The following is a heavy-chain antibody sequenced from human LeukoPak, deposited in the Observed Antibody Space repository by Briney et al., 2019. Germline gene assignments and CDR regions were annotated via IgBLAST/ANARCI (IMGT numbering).Heavy chain of an antibody. CDR1: GFTFITYA. CDR2: ISSSGGVS. D-gene: IGHD3-22*01. V-gene: IGHV3-23*01. Sequence: GGSLRLSCPASGFTFITYAMSWVRQGPGKGVEWVSSISSSGGVSFYAGSVRGRFTISRDNSKNTLFLQMNSLRADDTAVYYCAKDRPNYYESNGHYYRRDGDCWGQGTLVTVSS. CDR3: AKDRPNYYESNGHYYRRDGDC. J-gene: IGHJ4*02.